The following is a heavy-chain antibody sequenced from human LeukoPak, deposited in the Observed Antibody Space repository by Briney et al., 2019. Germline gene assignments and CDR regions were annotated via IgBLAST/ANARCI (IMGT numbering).Heavy chain of an antibody. CDR1: SGSINSDSHY. CDR2: VYYKGTT. CDR3: ARWSSSWENNWFDP. V-gene: IGHV4-39*07. D-gene: IGHD6-13*01. Sequence: SETLSLTCTVSSGSINSDSHYWGWIRQPPGKGLEWIGSVYYKGTTQYNPSLKSRATMSVDTSNNRFSLSLTSATAADTGMYFCARWSSSWENNWFDPWGQGILVTVSS. J-gene: IGHJ5*02.